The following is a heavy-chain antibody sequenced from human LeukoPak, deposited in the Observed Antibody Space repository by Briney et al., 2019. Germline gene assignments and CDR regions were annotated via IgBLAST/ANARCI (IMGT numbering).Heavy chain of an antibody. D-gene: IGHD3-3*01. V-gene: IGHV4-30-4*08. CDR2: IYYSGRT. J-gene: IGHJ4*02. CDR3: ARSSYETVGGDYFYF. Sequence: SQTLSVTCTVSGGSISSNDHYWSWIRQPPGKSLEWIGYIYYSGRTFYNPSLKTRGAIAVDPSKTQFSLSLSSVSAADPALYNGARSSYETVGGDYFYFCGQGILVTVSS. CDR1: GGSISSNDHY.